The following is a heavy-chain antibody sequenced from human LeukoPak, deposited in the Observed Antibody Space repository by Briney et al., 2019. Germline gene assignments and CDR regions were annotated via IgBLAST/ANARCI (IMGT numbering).Heavy chain of an antibody. CDR1: GFTFSTYS. J-gene: IGHJ3*02. Sequence: PGGSLRLSCAASGFTFSTYSMNWVRQAPGKGLEWVSYITSSSGTIYYADSVRGRFTISRDNAKNSLYLQMNSLRDEDTAVYYCARVDWMIGAFDIWGQGTMVTVSS. D-gene: IGHD3-22*01. CDR3: ARVDWMIGAFDI. V-gene: IGHV3-48*02. CDR2: ITSSSGTI.